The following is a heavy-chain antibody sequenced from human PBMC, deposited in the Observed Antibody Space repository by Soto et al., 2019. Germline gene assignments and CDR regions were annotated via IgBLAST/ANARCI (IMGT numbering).Heavy chain of an antibody. V-gene: IGHV3-21*01. J-gene: IGHJ6*02. CDR1: GFTFSSFS. Sequence: PGGSLRLSCAASGFTFSSFSMNWVRQAPGKGLEWVSSISSSSSYIYCADSVKGRFTISRDNAKNSLYLQMNSLRAEDTAVYYCARGSAVVHYYYGMDVWGQGTTVTVSS. CDR2: ISSSSSYI. D-gene: IGHD6-19*01. CDR3: ARGSAVVHYYYGMDV.